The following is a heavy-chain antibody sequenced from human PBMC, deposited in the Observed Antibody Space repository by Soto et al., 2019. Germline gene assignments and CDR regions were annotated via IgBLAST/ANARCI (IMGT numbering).Heavy chain of an antibody. V-gene: IGHV3-23*01. CDR3: AKKVNSGPGSQYFDY. Sequence: PGGSLRLSCAASGFTFSSYSMSWVRQAPGKGLEWVSGFRTSGDGGTTYSADSVKGRFTISRDNSKNMLFLQMNSLRAEDTAIYYCAKKVNSGPGSQYFDYWGQGTLVTVSS. D-gene: IGHD3-10*01. CDR1: GFTFSSYS. J-gene: IGHJ4*02. CDR2: FRTSGDGGTT.